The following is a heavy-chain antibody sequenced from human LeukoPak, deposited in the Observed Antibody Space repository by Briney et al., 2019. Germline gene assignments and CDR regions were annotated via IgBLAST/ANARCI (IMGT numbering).Heavy chain of an antibody. CDR2: ISSSGSTI. Sequence: GGSLRLSCAASGFTFSDYYMSWIRQAPGKGLEWVSYISSSGSTIYYADSVKGRFTISRDNAKNSLYLQMNSLRAEDTAVYYCARSTYDYVWGSYRWGYYFDYWGQGTLVTVSS. V-gene: IGHV3-11*04. D-gene: IGHD3-16*02. CDR1: GFTFSDYY. CDR3: ARSTYDYVWGSYRWGYYFDY. J-gene: IGHJ4*02.